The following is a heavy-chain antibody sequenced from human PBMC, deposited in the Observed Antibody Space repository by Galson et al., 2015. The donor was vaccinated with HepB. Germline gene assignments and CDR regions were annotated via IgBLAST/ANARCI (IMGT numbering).Heavy chain of an antibody. CDR2: ISGSGGST. V-gene: IGHV3-23*01. CDR1: GFTFSSYA. D-gene: IGHD3-3*01. CDR3: AKAGYDFWSGYYNYYYYGMDV. J-gene: IGHJ6*02. Sequence: SLRLSCAASGFTFSSYAMSWVRQAPGKGLEWVSAISGSGGSTYYADSVKGRFTISRDNSKNTLYLQMNSLRAEDTAVYYCAKAGYDFWSGYYNYYYYGMDVWGQGTTVTVSS.